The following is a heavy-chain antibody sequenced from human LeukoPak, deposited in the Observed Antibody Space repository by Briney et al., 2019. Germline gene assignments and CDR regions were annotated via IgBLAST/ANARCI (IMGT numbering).Heavy chain of an antibody. V-gene: IGHV1-2*02. J-gene: IGHJ2*01. CDR2: SGGT. D-gene: IGHD4-17*01. Sequence: SGGTNYAQKFQGRVTMTRDTSISTAYMELTRLRSDDTAMYYCSREGDYGDYGRLWYFDLWGRGTLVTVSS. CDR3: SREGDYGDYGRLWYFDL.